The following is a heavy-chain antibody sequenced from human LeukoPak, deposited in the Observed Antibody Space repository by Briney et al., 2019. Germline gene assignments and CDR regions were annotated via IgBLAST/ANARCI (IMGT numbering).Heavy chain of an antibody. J-gene: IGHJ6*03. V-gene: IGHV4-34*01. CDR3: ARTDSGYDFRYYYYYYMDV. Sequence: PSETLSLTCAVYGGSFSGYYWSWIRQPPGKGLEWIGEINHSGSTNYNPSLKSRVTISVDTSKNQFSLKLSSVTAADTAVYYCARTDSGYDFRYYYYYYMDVWGKGTTVTVSS. D-gene: IGHD5-12*01. CDR1: GGSFSGYY. CDR2: INHSGST.